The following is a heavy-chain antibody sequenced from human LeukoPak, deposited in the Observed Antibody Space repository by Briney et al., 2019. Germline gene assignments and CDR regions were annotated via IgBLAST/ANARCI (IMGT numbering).Heavy chain of an antibody. CDR2: IYYSGST. J-gene: IGHJ6*03. CDR1: GGSISSYY. CDR3: ARDGRDFWSGYYPVTYYYYYMDV. Sequence: KASETLSLTCTVSGGSISSYYWSWIRQPPGKGLEWIGYIYYSGSTYYNPSLKSRVTISVDTSKNQFSLKLSSVTAADTAVYYCARDGRDFWSGYYPVTYYYYYMDVWGKGTTVTVSS. V-gene: IGHV4-59*12. D-gene: IGHD3-3*01.